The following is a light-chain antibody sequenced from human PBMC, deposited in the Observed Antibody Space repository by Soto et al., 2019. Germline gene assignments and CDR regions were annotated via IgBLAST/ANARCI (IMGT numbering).Light chain of an antibody. CDR1: SGSVSTSSY. V-gene: IGLV8-61*01. CDR3: VLFMGSGISV. Sequence: QAVVTQEPSFSVSPGGTVTLTCALSSGSVSTSSYPSWCQQTPGQAPRTLIYNTNTRSSGVPDRFSGSILGNKAALTITGAQADDESDYYCVLFMGSGISVFGTGTKLNVL. CDR2: NTN. J-gene: IGLJ1*01.